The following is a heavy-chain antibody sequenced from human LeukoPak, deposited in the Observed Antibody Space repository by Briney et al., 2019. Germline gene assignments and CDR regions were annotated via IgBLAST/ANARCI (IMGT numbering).Heavy chain of an antibody. Sequence: SETLSLTCTVSGGSISSYYWSWIRQPPAKGLEWIGYIYSSGSTNYNPSLKSRVTISVDTSKNQFSLKLSSVTAADTAVYYCARVSYYYYMDVWGKGTTVTISS. J-gene: IGHJ6*03. D-gene: IGHD5/OR15-5a*01. CDR3: ARVSYYYYMDV. V-gene: IGHV4-59*08. CDR2: IYSSGST. CDR1: GGSISSYY.